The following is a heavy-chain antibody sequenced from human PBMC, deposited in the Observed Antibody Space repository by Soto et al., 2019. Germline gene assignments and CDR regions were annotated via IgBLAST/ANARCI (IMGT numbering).Heavy chain of an antibody. V-gene: IGHV3-48*02. CDR3: ASERYSSGLNYY. CDR2: ISASSSTI. Sequence: GGSLRLSCAASGFTFSTSGMCWVRQAPGKGLEWVSYISASSSTIYYADSVKGRFTISRDNAKNSLYLQMNSLRDEDTAVYYCASERYSSGLNYYWGQGTRVTVSS. J-gene: IGHJ4*02. D-gene: IGHD6-19*01. CDR1: GFTFSTSG.